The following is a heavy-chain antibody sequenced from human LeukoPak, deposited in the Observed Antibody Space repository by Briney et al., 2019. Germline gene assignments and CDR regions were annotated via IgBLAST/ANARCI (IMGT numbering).Heavy chain of an antibody. CDR2: IYYSGST. J-gene: IGHJ4*02. CDR1: GGSISSGGSY. CDR3: ARQSSFTYYFDS. V-gene: IGHV4-31*03. Sequence: SETLSLTCTVSGGSISSGGSYWSWVRQHPGKGLEWIGYIYYSGSTYYNPSLKSRVAISVDTSKNQFSLKLSSVTAADPAVYYCARQSSFTYYFDSWGQGTLVTVSS.